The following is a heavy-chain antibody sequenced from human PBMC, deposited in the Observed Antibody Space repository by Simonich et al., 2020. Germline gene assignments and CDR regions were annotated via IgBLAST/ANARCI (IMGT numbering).Heavy chain of an antibody. J-gene: IGHJ4*02. V-gene: IGHV3-48*03. Sequence: EVQLVESGGGLVQPGGSLRLSCAASGFTFSSYEMNWVRQAPGRGLDWVSYISRSGSTIYYADSVKGRFTISRDNAKNSLYLQMNSLRAEDTAVYYCASDGAYDTVVTGAYWGQGTLVTVSS. D-gene: IGHD3-9*01. CDR1: GFTFSSYE. CDR3: ASDGAYDTVVTGAY. CDR2: ISRSGSTI.